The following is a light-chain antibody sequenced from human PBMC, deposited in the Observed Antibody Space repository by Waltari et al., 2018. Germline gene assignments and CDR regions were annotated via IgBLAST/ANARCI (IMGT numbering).Light chain of an antibody. Sequence: EVVLTQSPATLSLSPGERATLSCRASQSVSNSLAWYRQKPGQAPSLLIYDASSRTAGIPDRFSGSGSGTDFTLTISRLEPEDFAVYYCQQFDSAPWTFGPGTKVEIK. V-gene: IGKV3-11*01. CDR1: QSVSNS. CDR3: QQFDSAPWT. J-gene: IGKJ1*01. CDR2: DAS.